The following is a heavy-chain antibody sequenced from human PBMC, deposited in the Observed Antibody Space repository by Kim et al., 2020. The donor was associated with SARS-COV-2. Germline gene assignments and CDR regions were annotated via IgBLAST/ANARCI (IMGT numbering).Heavy chain of an antibody. Sequence: SVKVSCKASGGTFSSYAISWVRQAPGQGLEWMGRIIPILGIANYAQKFQGRVTITADKSTSTAYMELSSLRSEDTAVYYCASSSSDSSSWRTTRGLDYYYYFGMDVWGQGTTVPVSS. V-gene: IGHV1-69*04. D-gene: IGHD6-13*01. CDR3: ASSSSDSSSWRTTRGLDYYYYFGMDV. CDR2: IIPILGIA. CDR1: GGTFSSYA. J-gene: IGHJ6*02.